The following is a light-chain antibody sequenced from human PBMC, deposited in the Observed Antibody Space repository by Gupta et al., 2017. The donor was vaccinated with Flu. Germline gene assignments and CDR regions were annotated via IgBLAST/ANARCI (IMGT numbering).Light chain of an antibody. V-gene: IGKV1-6*01. J-gene: IGKJ4*01. Sequence: AIQMTQSPSSLSASVGDRVTITCRASQDIRNTLGWYQQKPGKAPKLLIYTASTLQSGVPARFSGSGSERDFTLTISSLQPEDFAIYYCLHDYNYPLTFGGGTKVEI. CDR3: LHDYNYPLT. CDR2: TAS. CDR1: QDIRNT.